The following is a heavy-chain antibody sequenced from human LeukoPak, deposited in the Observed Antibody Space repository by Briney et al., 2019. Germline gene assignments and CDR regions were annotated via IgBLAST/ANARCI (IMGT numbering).Heavy chain of an antibody. D-gene: IGHD6-13*01. J-gene: IGHJ4*02. Sequence: GSLRLSCAASGFTFSDYYMSWIRQAPGKGLEWIGEINHSGSTNYNPSLKSRVTISVDTSKNQFSLKLSSVTAAGTAVYYCASSSWYYRRLDYWGQGTLVTVSS. CDR2: INHSGST. CDR1: GFTFSDYY. V-gene: IGHV4-34*01. CDR3: ASSSWYYRRLDY.